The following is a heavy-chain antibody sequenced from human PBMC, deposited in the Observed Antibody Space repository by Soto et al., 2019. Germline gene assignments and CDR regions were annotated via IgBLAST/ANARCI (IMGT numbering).Heavy chain of an antibody. CDR1: GYTFTSYY. J-gene: IGHJ3*02. V-gene: IGHV1-46*01. CDR3: ARVWSFYDSSGYNAFDI. D-gene: IGHD3-22*01. CDR2: INPSGGST. Sequence: ASVKVSCKASGYTFTSYYMHWVRQAPGQGLEWMGIINPSGGSTSYAQKFQGRVTMTRDTSTSTVYMELSSLRSEDTAVYYCARVWSFYDSSGYNAFDIWGQGTMVTVSS.